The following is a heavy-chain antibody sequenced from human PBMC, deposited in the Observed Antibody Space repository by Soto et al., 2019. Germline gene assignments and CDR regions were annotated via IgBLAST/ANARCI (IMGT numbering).Heavy chain of an antibody. CDR3: ARDNSRSHVLGPYYYFYGMDV. CDR2: IITIFGTS. Sequence: QVQLVQSGAEVKKPGSSVKVSCKASGGTFSSYAISWVRQAPGQGLEWMGGIITIFGTSNYAQKFQGRVTITADKSTSTAYMELISLRSEDTAVYYCARDNSRSHVLGPYYYFYGMDVWVQVTTVTVSS. CDR1: GGTFSSYA. V-gene: IGHV1-69*06. J-gene: IGHJ6*02. D-gene: IGHD6-6*01.